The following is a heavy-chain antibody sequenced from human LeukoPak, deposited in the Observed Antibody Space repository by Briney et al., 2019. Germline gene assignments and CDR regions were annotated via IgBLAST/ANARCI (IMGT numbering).Heavy chain of an antibody. Sequence: TLSLTCTVSGGSISSGGYYWSWIRQHPGKGLEWIGCIYYRRSTYYNPALKSQVTISVDTSKNQFSLKLSSVTAADTAVYYCARVGARNSYSYSYGMDVWGQGTTVTVSS. CDR3: ARVGARNSYSYSYGMDV. CDR2: IYYRRST. V-gene: IGHV4-31*01. J-gene: IGHJ6*02. CDR1: GGSISSGGYY.